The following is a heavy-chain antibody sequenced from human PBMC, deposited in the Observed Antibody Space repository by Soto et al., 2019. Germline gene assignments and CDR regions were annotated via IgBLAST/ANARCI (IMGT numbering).Heavy chain of an antibody. D-gene: IGHD3-3*01. J-gene: IGHJ6*02. CDR3: AREFGVADTRYYYYGMDV. V-gene: IGHV4-30-4*01. CDR1: GGSISSGDYY. Sequence: SETLSLTCTVSGGSISSGDYYWSWIRQPPGKGLEWIGYIYYSGSTYYNPSLKSRVTISVDTSKDQFSLKLSSVTAADTAVYYCAREFGVADTRYYYYGMDVWGQGTTVTVSS. CDR2: IYYSGST.